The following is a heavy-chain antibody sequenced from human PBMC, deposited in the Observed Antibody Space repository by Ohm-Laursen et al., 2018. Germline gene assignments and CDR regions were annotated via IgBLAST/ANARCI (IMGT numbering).Heavy chain of an antibody. CDR2: ISDNSDSI. D-gene: IGHD3-22*01. J-gene: IGHJ4*02. Sequence: GSLRLSCAASGFTFNNFGMNWVRQAPGKGLEWVSGISDNSDSIYYADSVKGRFTISRDNSKNTLYLQLNSLRVEDTAVYHCAKGYTSRGYAPNYWDQGTLVTVSS. CDR3: AKGYTSRGYAPNY. CDR1: GFTFNNFG. V-gene: IGHV3-23*01.